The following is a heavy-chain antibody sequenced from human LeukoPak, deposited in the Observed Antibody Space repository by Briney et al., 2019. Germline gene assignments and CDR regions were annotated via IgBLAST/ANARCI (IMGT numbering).Heavy chain of an antibody. V-gene: IGHV4-39*01. Sequence: SETLSLTXTVSGGYISSSSYYWGWIRQPPGKGLEWIGDIYYTGRTYYNSSIKSRLTVSIDTSKNQFSLNLASLTAADTAVYYCARRRYYDSTGYLDWGLGTLITVS. CDR3: ARRRYYDSTGYLD. D-gene: IGHD3-22*01. CDR2: IYYTGRT. CDR1: GGYISSSSYY. J-gene: IGHJ1*01.